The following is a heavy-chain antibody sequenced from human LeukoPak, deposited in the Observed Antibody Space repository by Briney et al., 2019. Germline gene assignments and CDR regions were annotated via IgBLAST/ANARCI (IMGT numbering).Heavy chain of an antibody. Sequence: SQTLSLTCAISGDSVSSNSVTWNWIRQSPSRGLEWLGRTYYRSTWYNDCAVSVRGRITVNPDTSKNQFSLHLNSVTPEDTAVYYCARRLTQYDCFDPWGQGILVTVSS. V-gene: IGHV6-1*01. CDR2: TYYRSTWYN. CDR3: ARRLTQYDCFDP. CDR1: GDSVSSNSVT. J-gene: IGHJ5*02. D-gene: IGHD2-2*01.